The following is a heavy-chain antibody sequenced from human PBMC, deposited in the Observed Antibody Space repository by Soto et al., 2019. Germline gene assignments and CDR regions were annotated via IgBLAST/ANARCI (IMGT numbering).Heavy chain of an antibody. CDR3: DLGSTSCYFGACWFDP. D-gene: IGHD2-2*01. J-gene: IGHJ5*02. CDR2: IIPIFGTA. CDR1: GGTFSRYS. Sequence: SVKVSCKASGGTFSRYSISWVRQAPGQGLEWMGGIIPIFGTANYAQKFQGRVTITADESTSTAYMELSSLRSEDTAVYYCDLGSTSCYFGACWFDPWGQGTLVTVSS. V-gene: IGHV1-69*13.